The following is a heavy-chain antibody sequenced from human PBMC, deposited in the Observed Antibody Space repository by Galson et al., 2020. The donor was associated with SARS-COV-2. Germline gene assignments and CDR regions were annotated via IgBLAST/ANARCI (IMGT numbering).Heavy chain of an antibody. V-gene: IGHV3-30*02. J-gene: IGHJ4*02. Sequence: GGSLRLSCAASGFIFRTFGMHWISQAPDTGLEWVAFIRSAGSNKTYADNVSGRFSISRDNFRNTVHLQMNSLRPEDTAVYYCAKDRYDSSGYEDWGQGTLVTVSS. CDR3: AKDRYDSSGYED. D-gene: IGHD3-22*01. CDR1: GFIFRTFG. CDR2: IRSAGSNK.